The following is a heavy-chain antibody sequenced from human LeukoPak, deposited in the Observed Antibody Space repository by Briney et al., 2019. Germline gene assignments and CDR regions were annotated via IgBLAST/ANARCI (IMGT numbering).Heavy chain of an antibody. J-gene: IGHJ4*02. CDR3: AKESSSSADWRILVVNYFDY. V-gene: IGHV1-2*02. CDR2: INPNSGGT. D-gene: IGHD6-13*01. Sequence: ASVKVSCKASGYTFTGYYMHWVRQAPGQGLEWMGWINPNSGGTNYAQKFQGRVTMTRDTSISTAYMELSRLRSDDTAVYYCAKESSSSADWRILVVNYFDYWGQGTLVTVSS. CDR1: GYTFTGYY.